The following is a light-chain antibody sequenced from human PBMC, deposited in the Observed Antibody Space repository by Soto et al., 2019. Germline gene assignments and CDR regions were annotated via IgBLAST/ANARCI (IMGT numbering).Light chain of an antibody. CDR1: QSVSSSY. Sequence: EIVLTQSPGTLSLSPGERATLSCRASQSVSSSYLAWYQQKPGQAPRLLICGASTRATGIPDRFSGSGSGTDFTLTSSRLEPEDYAVYYCQQYGSSPGTFGQGTKLEIK. J-gene: IGKJ2*02. CDR3: QQYGSSPGT. CDR2: GAS. V-gene: IGKV3-20*01.